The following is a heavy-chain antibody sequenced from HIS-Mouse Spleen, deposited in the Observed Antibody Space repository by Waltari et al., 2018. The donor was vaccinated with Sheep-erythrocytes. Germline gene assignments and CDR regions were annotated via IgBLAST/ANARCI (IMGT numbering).Heavy chain of an antibody. J-gene: IGHJ4*02. Sequence: QLQLQESGPGLVKPSETLSLTCTVSGGPISSSSSSWGWIRQPPGKGLEWIGSIYYSGSTYYNPSLKSRVTISVDTSKNQFSLKLSSVTAADTAVYYCARLYYYDSSGYYFDYWGQGTLVTVSS. D-gene: IGHD3-22*01. CDR3: ARLYYYDSSGYYFDY. CDR1: GGPISSSSSS. V-gene: IGHV4-39*01. CDR2: IYYSGST.